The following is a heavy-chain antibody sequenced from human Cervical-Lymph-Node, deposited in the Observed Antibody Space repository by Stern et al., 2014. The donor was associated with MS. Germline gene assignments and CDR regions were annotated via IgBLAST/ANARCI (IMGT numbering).Heavy chain of an antibody. CDR3: ARDPICSSTSCQFYNYGLEV. CDR2: ISGYKGKT. D-gene: IGHD2-2*01. CDR1: GYTFSSYA. V-gene: IGHV1-18*01. J-gene: IGHJ6*02. Sequence: QVQLVQSGSELKKPGASVKVSCKASGYTFSSYALSWVRQAPGQGLEWLGWISGYKGKTNYAQKLQGRVTMTTDTSTSTAYMELRSLRSDDTAVYYCARDPICSSTSCQFYNYGLEVWGQGTTVTVSS.